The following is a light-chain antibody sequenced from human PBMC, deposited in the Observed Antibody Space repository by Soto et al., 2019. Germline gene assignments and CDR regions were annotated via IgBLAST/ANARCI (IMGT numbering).Light chain of an antibody. J-gene: IGKJ1*01. CDR2: DAS. CDR3: QQRSNWPVT. V-gene: IGKV3-11*01. Sequence: EIVLTQSPATLSLSPGEGATLSCRASQSVSSYLAWYQQKPGQAPRLLIYDASNKATGIPARFSGSGSGTDFTLIISSLEPEDFAVYYCQQRSNWPVTFGLGTKVEV. CDR1: QSVSSY.